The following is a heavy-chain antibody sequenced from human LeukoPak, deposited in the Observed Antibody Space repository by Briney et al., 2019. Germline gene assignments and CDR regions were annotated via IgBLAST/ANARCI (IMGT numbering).Heavy chain of an antibody. CDR2: IYHSGST. J-gene: IGHJ4*02. CDR1: GGSISSSNW. CDR3: ARGTYGSGSYYQDY. Sequence: SETLSLTCAVSGGSISSSNWWSWVRQPPGKGLEWIGEIYHSGSTNYNPSLKSRVTISVDKSKNQFSLKLSSVTAADTAVYYCARGTYGSGSYYQDYWGQGTLVTVSS. D-gene: IGHD3-10*01. V-gene: IGHV4-4*02.